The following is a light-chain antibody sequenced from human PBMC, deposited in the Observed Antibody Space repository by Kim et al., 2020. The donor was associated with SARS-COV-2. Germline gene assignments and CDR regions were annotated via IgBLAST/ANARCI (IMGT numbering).Light chain of an antibody. V-gene: IGKV1-5*01. J-gene: IGKJ2*01. CDR2: DAS. CDR3: QQYKAYPYT. CDR1: QSISRW. Sequence: DIQLTQSPSTLSASVGDRVTIACRASQSISRWLAWYQQRAGKAPKLLIYDASTLGSGVASRFSGSGSGTEFTFSITTLQPDDFATYCCQQYKAYPYTFGRETKLEI.